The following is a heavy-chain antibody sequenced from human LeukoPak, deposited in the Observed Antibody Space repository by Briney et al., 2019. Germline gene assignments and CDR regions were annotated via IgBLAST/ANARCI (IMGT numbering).Heavy chain of an antibody. J-gene: IGHJ6*03. CDR2: ISAYNGNT. CDR1: GYTFTSYG. V-gene: IGHV1-18*01. Sequence: ASVKVSCKASGYTFTSYGISWVRQAPGQGLEWMGWISAYNGNTNYAQKLQGRVTMATDTSTSTAYMELRSLRSDDTAVYYCSRDLEYSSSSPSYMDVWGKGTTVTVSS. D-gene: IGHD6-6*01. CDR3: SRDLEYSSSSPSYMDV.